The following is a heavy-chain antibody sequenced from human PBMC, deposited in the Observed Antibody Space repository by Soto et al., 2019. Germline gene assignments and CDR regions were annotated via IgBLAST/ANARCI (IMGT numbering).Heavy chain of an antibody. CDR2: ISGSGGST. V-gene: IGHV3-23*01. Sequence: GGLRLSCAASGFTFSSYAMSWVRQAPGKGLEWVSAISGSGGSTYYADSVKGRFTISRDNSKNTLYLQMNSLRAEDTAVYYCAKDSEAGWSGYPYYYGMDVWGQGTTVTVSS. D-gene: IGHD3-3*01. CDR1: GFTFSSYA. CDR3: AKDSEAGWSGYPYYYGMDV. J-gene: IGHJ6*02.